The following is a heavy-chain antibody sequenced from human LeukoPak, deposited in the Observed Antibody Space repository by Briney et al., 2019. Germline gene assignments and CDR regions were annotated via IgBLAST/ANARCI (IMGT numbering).Heavy chain of an antibody. Sequence: PGGSLRLSCAASGFTFSSYAMSWVRQAPGKGLEWVSAISGSGGSTYYADSVKGRFTISRDNSKNTLYLQMNSLRAEDTAVYYCARDLYCSSTSCTDAFDIWGQGTMVTASS. CDR1: GFTFSSYA. CDR2: ISGSGGST. CDR3: ARDLYCSSTSCTDAFDI. V-gene: IGHV3-23*01. J-gene: IGHJ3*02. D-gene: IGHD2-2*01.